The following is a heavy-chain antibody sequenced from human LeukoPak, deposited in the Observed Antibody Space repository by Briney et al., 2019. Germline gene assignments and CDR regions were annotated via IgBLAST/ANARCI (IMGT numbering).Heavy chain of an antibody. D-gene: IGHD6-19*01. J-gene: IGHJ6*02. CDR1: GFTCSSNY. Sequence: GGSLRLSWAPAGFTCSSNYMSGVRQGPGKGLEWVSLIYSGGSTYYADSVKGRFTISRDDSKNTLYLQMNSLRAEDTAVYYCARDKGIAVAGSVSYYYYGISVWGRGTTVTVSS. CDR3: ARDKGIAVAGSVSYYYYGISV. CDR2: IYSGGST. V-gene: IGHV3-66*01.